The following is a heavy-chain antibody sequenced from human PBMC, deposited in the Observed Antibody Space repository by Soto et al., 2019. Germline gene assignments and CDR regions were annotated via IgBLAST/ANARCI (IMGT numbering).Heavy chain of an antibody. CDR3: ARGSSVTPDY. D-gene: IGHD2-21*02. CDR2: MYYSGST. CDR1: GASISSGDYY. Sequence: SETLSLTCTVSGASISSGDYYWSWIRQPPGKGLEWIGYMYYSGSTYYNPSLKSRVTISVDTSKNQFSLKLSYVTAADTDVYYCARGSSVTPDYWGQGTLVTVSS. J-gene: IGHJ4*02. V-gene: IGHV4-30-4*01.